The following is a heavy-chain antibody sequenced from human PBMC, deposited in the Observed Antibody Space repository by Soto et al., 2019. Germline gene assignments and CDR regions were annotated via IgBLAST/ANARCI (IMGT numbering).Heavy chain of an antibody. J-gene: IGHJ4*02. CDR1: GFTFSSYW. D-gene: IGHD3-3*01. CDR3: ARDRFAYYDFWSSSSDYLDY. CDR2: IKSDGSDT. V-gene: IGHV3-74*01. Sequence: GGSLRLSCEASGFTFSSYWMHWVRQAPGKGLVWVSRIKSDGSDTTYADSVKGRFTISRDNARNTLYLQMNSLRAEDTAVYYCARDRFAYYDFWSSSSDYLDYWGQGTLVTVSS.